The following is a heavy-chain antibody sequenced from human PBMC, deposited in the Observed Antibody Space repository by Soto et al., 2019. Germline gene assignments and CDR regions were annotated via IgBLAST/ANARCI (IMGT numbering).Heavy chain of an antibody. V-gene: IGHV4-59*06. CDR1: GGSISPYY. J-gene: IGHJ5*02. CDR2: IYYSGST. CDR3: ARSIDP. Sequence: PSETLSLTCTLSGGSISPYYWSWIRQHPGKGLEWIGYIYYSGSTYYNPSLKSRVTISVDTSKNQFSLKLSSVTAADTAVYYCARSIDPWGQGTLVTVSS.